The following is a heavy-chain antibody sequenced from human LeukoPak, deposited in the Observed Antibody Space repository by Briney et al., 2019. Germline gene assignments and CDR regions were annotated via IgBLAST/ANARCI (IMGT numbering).Heavy chain of an antibody. V-gene: IGHV4-39*01. CDR2: IYYSGST. CDR1: GGSISSSSYY. D-gene: IGHD3-3*01. J-gene: IGHJ4*02. Sequence: SETLSLTCTVSGGSISSSSYYWGWIRQPPGKGLEWIGSIYYSGSTYYNPSLKSRVTISVDTSKNQFSLKLSSVTAADTAVYYCASTRSGPNGRYFDYWGQGTLVTVSS. CDR3: ASTRSGPNGRYFDY.